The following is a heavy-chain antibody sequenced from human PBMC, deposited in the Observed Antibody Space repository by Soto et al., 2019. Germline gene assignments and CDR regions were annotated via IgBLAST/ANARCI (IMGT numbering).Heavy chain of an antibody. J-gene: IGHJ2*01. CDR1: GGSISSGDYY. V-gene: IGHV4-30-4*01. Sequence: QVQLQESGPGLVKPSQTLSLTCTVSGGSISSGDYYWSWIRQPPGKGLEWIGYIYYSGSTYYNPSLKSRVTISVDRSKNQFSLKLSSVTAADTAVYYCARDESIAAAGTWFWYFDLWGRGTLVTVSS. D-gene: IGHD6-13*01. CDR2: IYYSGST. CDR3: ARDESIAAAGTWFWYFDL.